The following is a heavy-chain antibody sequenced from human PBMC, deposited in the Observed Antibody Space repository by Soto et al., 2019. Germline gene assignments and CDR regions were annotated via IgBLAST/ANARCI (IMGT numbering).Heavy chain of an antibody. CDR1: VFTFSSYG. CDR3: AKGSLFAAPDY. V-gene: IGHV3-23*01. Sequence: GGSLRLSCSASVFTFSSYGMSWVRQAPGKGLEWVSAISSSGGSTYYADSVKGRFTISRDNSKRTLYLQMNSLRAEDTAVYYCAKGSLFAAPDYWGQGTLVTVSS. J-gene: IGHJ4*02. CDR2: ISSSGGST. D-gene: IGHD2-15*01.